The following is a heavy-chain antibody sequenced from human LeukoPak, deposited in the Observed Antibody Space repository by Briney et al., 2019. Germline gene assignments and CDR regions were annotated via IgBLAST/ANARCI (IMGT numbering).Heavy chain of an antibody. J-gene: IGHJ4*02. CDR2: INPEGSTT. D-gene: IGHD2-15*01. CDR3: ARDLGSGGSCYRN. Sequence: GRSLRLSCAASGFTFDDYAMHWVRQAPGKGLVWVSRINPEGSTTTYADSVKGRFTISRDNAKNTLFLQMNSLRAEDTAVYFCARDLGSGGSCYRNWGQGTLVTVSS. CDR1: GFTFDDYA. V-gene: IGHV3-74*01.